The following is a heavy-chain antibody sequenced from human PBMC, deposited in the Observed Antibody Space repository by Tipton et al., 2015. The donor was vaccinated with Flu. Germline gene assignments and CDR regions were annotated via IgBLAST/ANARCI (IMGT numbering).Heavy chain of an antibody. Sequence: GSLRLSYAASGFTFSSYAMSWVRQAPGKGLEWVSAISGSGGSTYYADSVKGRFTISRDNSKNTLYLQMNSLRAEDTAVYYCAKDRNPYYYLPRIWGQGTLVTVSS. CDR1: GFTFSSYA. J-gene: IGHJ4*02. V-gene: IGHV3-23*01. D-gene: IGHD3-10*02. CDR3: AKDRNPYYYLPRI. CDR2: ISGSGGST.